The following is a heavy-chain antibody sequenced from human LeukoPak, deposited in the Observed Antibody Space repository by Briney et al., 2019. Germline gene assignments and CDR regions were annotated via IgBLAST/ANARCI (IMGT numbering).Heavy chain of an antibody. CDR2: ISYDGSNK. CDR1: GFTFSSYW. Sequence: GGSLRLSCAASGFTFSSYWMSWVRQAPGKGLEWVAVISYDGSNKYYADSVKGRFTISRDNSKNTLYLQMNSLRAEDTAVYYCARGTPSSSGWLYYGMDVRGQGTTVTVSS. J-gene: IGHJ6*02. CDR3: ARGTPSSSGWLYYGMDV. D-gene: IGHD6-19*01. V-gene: IGHV3-30-3*01.